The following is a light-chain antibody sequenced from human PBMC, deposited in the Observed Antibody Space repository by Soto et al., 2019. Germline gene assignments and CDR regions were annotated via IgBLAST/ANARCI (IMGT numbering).Light chain of an antibody. CDR2: GAS. Sequence: EIVMTQSPATLSVSPGERATLSCRASQSVGRNLAWYQQKPGQAPRLLIYGASTRATGIPARFSGSGSGTEFTLTFSTLQSEDFAIYFCQQYNNWPPDRTFGQGTKVEIK. CDR1: QSVGRN. V-gene: IGKV3-15*01. CDR3: QQYNNWPPDRT. J-gene: IGKJ1*01.